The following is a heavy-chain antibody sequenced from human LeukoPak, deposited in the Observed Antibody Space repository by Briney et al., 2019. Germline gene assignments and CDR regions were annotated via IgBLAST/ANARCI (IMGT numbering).Heavy chain of an antibody. CDR1: GGSISSHY. D-gene: IGHD5-18*01. Sequence: PSETLSLTCIVSGGSISSHYWSWIRQPPGKGLEWIGYIYYSGSTNYNPSLKSRVTISVDTSKNQFSLKLSSVTAADTAVYYCAREYGYSYGPHYYYYYMDVWGKGSTVTVSS. V-gene: IGHV4-59*11. CDR3: AREYGYSYGPHYYYYYMDV. J-gene: IGHJ6*03. CDR2: IYYSGST.